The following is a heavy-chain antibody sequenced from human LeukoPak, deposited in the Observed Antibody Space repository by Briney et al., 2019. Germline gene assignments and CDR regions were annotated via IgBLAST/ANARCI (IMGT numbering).Heavy chain of an antibody. D-gene: IGHD3-9*01. V-gene: IGHV3-43*02. Sequence: GGSLRLSCAASGFTFDDYAMHWVRQAPGKGLEWVSLISGDGGSTYYADSVTGRFTISRDNSKNTLYLQMNSLRAEDTAVYYCARDGAVLTGYYDYWGQGTLVTVSS. CDR1: GFTFDDYA. J-gene: IGHJ4*02. CDR3: ARDGAVLTGYYDY. CDR2: ISGDGGST.